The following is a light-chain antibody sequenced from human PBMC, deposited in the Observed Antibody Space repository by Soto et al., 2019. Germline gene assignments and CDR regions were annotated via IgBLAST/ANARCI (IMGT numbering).Light chain of an antibody. CDR3: QQYNNWTYT. CDR1: QSVSSN. Sequence: EIVMTQSPATLSVSPGERATLSCRDSQSVSSNLAWYQQKPGQAPRLLIYDASASATGIPPRVSGSGSGTEFTLTINSLQAADFAVYSFQQYNNWTYTFGQGTKLEIK. J-gene: IGKJ2*01. V-gene: IGKV3-15*01. CDR2: DAS.